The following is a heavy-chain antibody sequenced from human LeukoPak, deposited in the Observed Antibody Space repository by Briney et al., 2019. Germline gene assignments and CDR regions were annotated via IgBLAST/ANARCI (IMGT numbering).Heavy chain of an antibody. D-gene: IGHD6-13*01. CDR3: ARGRPHGYSTNRMGFDP. J-gene: IGHJ5*02. CDR2: IYYSGST. CDR1: GGSISSGGYY. Sequence: SETLSLTCTVSGGSISSGGYYWSWIRQHPGKGLEWIGYIYYSGSTYYNPSLKSRVTISVDTSKKQFSLKLSSVTAADTAVYYCARGRPHGYSTNRMGFDPWGQGTLVTVSS. V-gene: IGHV4-31*03.